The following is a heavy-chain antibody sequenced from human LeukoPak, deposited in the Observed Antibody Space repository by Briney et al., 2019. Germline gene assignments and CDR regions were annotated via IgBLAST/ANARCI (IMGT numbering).Heavy chain of an antibody. CDR3: ARGLGYCSSTSCHDH. V-gene: IGHV1-8*01. CDR2: MNTNSGNT. Sequence: AASVKVSCKASGYTFSSYYINWVRQATGQGLEWMGWMNTNSGNTGYAQKFQGRVTMTRNTSISTAYMELSSLRSEDTAVYYCARGLGYCSSTSCHDHWGQGTLVTVSS. D-gene: IGHD2-2*01. CDR1: GYTFSSYY. J-gene: IGHJ4*02.